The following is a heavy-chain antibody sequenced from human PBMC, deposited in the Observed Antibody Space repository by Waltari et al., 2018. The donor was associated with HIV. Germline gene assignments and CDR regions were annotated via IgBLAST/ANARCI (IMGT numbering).Heavy chain of an antibody. D-gene: IGHD3-22*01. Sequence: GGGVVQPGRSLRLSCAASGFTFSSYGMHWVRQAPGKGLEWVAVISYDGSNKYYADSVKGRFTISRDNSKNTLYLQMNSLRAEDTAVYYCAKDPYYYDSSGYADYFDYWGQGTLVTVSS. J-gene: IGHJ4*02. CDR1: GFTFSSYG. CDR2: ISYDGSNK. V-gene: IGHV3-30*18. CDR3: AKDPYYYDSSGYADYFDY.